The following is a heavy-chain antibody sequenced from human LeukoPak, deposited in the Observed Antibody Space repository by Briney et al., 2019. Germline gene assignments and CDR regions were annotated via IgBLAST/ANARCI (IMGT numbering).Heavy chain of an antibody. D-gene: IGHD5-18*01. CDR3: AKAEGGYSYGYNYYYMDV. J-gene: IGHJ6*03. CDR1: GFTFSSYT. CDR2: ISSSSSYI. V-gene: IGHV3-21*04. Sequence: PGGSLRLSCAASGFTFSSYTMNWVRQAPGKGLEWGSSISSSSSYIYYADSVKGRFTISRDNSKNTLYLQMNSLRAEDTAVYYCAKAEGGYSYGYNYYYMDVWGKGTTVTVSS.